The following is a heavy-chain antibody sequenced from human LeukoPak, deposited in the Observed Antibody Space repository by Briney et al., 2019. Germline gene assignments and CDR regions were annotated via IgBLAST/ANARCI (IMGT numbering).Heavy chain of an antibody. V-gene: IGHV1-2*02. CDR3: ARNRYGYNFGY. D-gene: IGHD5-24*01. CDR1: GYTFTDYY. Sequence: ASVKVSCKASGYTFTDYYFHWVRRAPGQGLEWMGWINPNSGGTNYAQKFQGRVTMTRDTSISTAYMELSSLTSDDTAVYYCARNRYGYNFGYWAQGTLVTVSS. J-gene: IGHJ4*02. CDR2: INPNSGGT.